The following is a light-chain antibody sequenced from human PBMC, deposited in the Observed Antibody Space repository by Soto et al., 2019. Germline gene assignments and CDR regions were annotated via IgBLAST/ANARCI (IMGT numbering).Light chain of an antibody. J-gene: IGKJ4*01. CDR2: DAS. Sequence: EILLTQSPATLPLSPGERATLSCRASQSISNFLAWYQQKPGQPPRLLIYDASKRAPDIPDRFIGSGSGTDFTITISSLEPEDFAIYYCHQRSNWPPFTFGGGTKVDIK. CDR3: HQRSNWPPFT. V-gene: IGKV3-11*01. CDR1: QSISNF.